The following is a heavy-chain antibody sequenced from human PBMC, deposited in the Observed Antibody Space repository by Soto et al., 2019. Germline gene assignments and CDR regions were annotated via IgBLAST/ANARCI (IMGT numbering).Heavy chain of an antibody. CDR1: GFTFSSYA. J-gene: IGHJ1*01. D-gene: IGHD6-19*01. CDR2: ISGSGDRT. CDR3: AKPLRSGWEGYLRH. Sequence: EVQLLESGGGLVQPGGSLRLSCAASGFTFSSYAMSWVRQAPGKGLEWVSSISGSGDRTYYADSVKGRCTISRDNSKNTLYLQMNSLRAEDTAVYYCAKPLRSGWEGYLRHWGHGTLVTVSP. V-gene: IGHV3-23*01.